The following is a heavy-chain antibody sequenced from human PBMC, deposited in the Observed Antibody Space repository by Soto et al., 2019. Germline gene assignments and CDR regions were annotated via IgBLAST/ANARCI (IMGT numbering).Heavy chain of an antibody. D-gene: IGHD4-17*01. Sequence: GGSLRLSCAASGFTFSSYAMSWVRQAPGKGLEWVSAISGSGGSTYYADSVKGRFTISRDNSKNTLYPQMNSLRAEDTAVYYCAKGWFMTTVTHFDYWGQGTLVTVSS. CDR2: ISGSGGST. J-gene: IGHJ4*02. CDR3: AKGWFMTTVTHFDY. CDR1: GFTFSSYA. V-gene: IGHV3-23*01.